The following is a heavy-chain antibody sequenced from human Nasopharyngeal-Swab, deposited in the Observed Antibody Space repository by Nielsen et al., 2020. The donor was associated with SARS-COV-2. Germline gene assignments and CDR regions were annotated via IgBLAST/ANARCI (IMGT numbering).Heavy chain of an antibody. CDR2: IYYSGST. J-gene: IGHJ3*02. Sequence: WIRQPPGKGLEWIGYIYYSGSTYYNPSLKSRVTISVDTSKNQFSLKLSSVTAADTAVYYWARASITMIVVVKDFDIWGQGTMVTVSS. CDR3: ARASITMIVVVKDFDI. D-gene: IGHD3-22*01. V-gene: IGHV4-31*02.